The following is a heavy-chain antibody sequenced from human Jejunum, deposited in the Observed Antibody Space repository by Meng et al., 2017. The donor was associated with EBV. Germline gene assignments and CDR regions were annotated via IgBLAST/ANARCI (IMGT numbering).Heavy chain of an antibody. V-gene: IGHV3-74*01. D-gene: IGHD1-1*01. CDR2: VRHDDSST. CDR3: ATGRAYYFDL. J-gene: IGHJ2*01. Sequence: EVGWMVSGGGLILPGRSHRLSCAASGFTFSDFSMHWVRQAPGKGLVCVALVRHDDSSTTYADSVKVRFTISRDNAKNMVYLQMNSLTTDDTAVYYYATGRAYYFDLWGRGTLVTVSS. CDR1: GFTFSDFS.